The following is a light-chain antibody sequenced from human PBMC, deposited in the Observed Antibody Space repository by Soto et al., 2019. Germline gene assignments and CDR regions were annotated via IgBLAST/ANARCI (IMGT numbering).Light chain of an antibody. V-gene: IGKV3D-15*01. J-gene: IGKJ1*01. CDR1: QSVSSN. CDR3: QQYNNLPPRT. CDR2: GAS. Sequence: EIVMTQSPATLSVSPGERATLSCRASQSVSSNLAWYQQKPGQAPRLLIYGASTRATGIPARFSGSGSGTEFTLTISSLQSEDFAFYYCQQYNNLPPRTFGQGTKVEIK.